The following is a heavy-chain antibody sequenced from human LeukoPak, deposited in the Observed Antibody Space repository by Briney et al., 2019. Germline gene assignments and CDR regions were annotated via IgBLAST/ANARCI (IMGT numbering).Heavy chain of an antibody. CDR3: AKNRAGRYQDWFDP. J-gene: IGHJ5*02. CDR2: IIPIFGTA. CDR1: GGTFSSYA. Sequence: GASVKVSCKASGGTFSSYAISWVRQAPGQGLEWMGGIIPIFGTANYAQKFQGRVTITADKSTSTAYMELSSLRAEDTAVYYCAKNRAGRYQDWFDPWGQGTLVTVSS. D-gene: IGHD2-2*01. V-gene: IGHV1-69*06.